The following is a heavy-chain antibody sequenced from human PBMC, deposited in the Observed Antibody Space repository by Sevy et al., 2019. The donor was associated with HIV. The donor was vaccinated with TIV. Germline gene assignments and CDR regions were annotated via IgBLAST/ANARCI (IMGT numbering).Heavy chain of an antibody. V-gene: IGHV3-23*01. J-gene: IGHJ4*02. CDR1: GFTFSKYS. CDR3: AREGCTKPHDY. Sequence: GGSLRLSCAASGFTFSKYSMSWVRQPPGKGLEWVSTLSFGCGEINYADSVKGRLTISKDNSKRTVYLQMNNLRPEDTAVYYCAREGCTKPHDYRGQGTLVTVSS. D-gene: IGHD2-8*01. CDR2: LSFGCGEI.